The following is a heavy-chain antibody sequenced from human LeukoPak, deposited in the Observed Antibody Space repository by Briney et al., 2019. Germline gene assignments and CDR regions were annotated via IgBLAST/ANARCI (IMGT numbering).Heavy chain of an antibody. CDR1: GGFISSYY. D-gene: IGHD4-17*01. V-gene: IGHV4-4*07. Sequence: SETLSLTCTVSGGFISSYYWSWIRQPAGKGLEWIGRIYTSGSTNYNPSLKSRVTISVDKSKNQFSLKLSSVTAADTAVYYCARALTTAKWGYYYYYMDVWGKGTTVTVSS. CDR2: IYTSGST. CDR3: ARALTTAKWGYYYYYMDV. J-gene: IGHJ6*03.